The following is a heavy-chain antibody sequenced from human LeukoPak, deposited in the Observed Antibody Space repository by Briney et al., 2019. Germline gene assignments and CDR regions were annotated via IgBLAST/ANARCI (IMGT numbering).Heavy chain of an antibody. Sequence: GGSLRLSCAASGFTFSSYSMNWVRQAPGKGLEWVSSISSSSSYIYYADSVKGRFTISRDNAKNSLYLQMNSLRAEDTAVYYCARDKRYSSSWYGAFDTWGQGTMVTVSS. J-gene: IGHJ3*02. CDR2: ISSSSSYI. CDR1: GFTFSSYS. D-gene: IGHD6-13*01. CDR3: ARDKRYSSSWYGAFDT. V-gene: IGHV3-21*01.